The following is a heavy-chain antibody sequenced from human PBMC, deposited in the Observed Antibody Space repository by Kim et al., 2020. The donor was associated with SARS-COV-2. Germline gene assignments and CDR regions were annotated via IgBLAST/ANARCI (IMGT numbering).Heavy chain of an antibody. D-gene: IGHD1-26*01. CDR2: ISSSGSTI. J-gene: IGHJ6*02. Sequence: GGSLRLSCAASGFTFSSYEMNWVRQAPGKGLEWVSYISSSGSTIYYADSVKGRFTISRDNAKNSLYLQMNSLRAEDTAVYYCARGGEVGATPYYYYGMDVWGQGTTVTVSS. CDR3: ARGGEVGATPYYYYGMDV. V-gene: IGHV3-48*03. CDR1: GFTFSSYE.